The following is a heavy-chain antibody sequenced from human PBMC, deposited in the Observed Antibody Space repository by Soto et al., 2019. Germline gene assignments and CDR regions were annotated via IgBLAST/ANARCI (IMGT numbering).Heavy chain of an antibody. J-gene: IGHJ1*01. Sequence: PSETLSLTCTVSGGSISSYYWSWIRQPAGKGLEWIGRIYTSGSTYYNPSLKSRVIMSVDTSKNQFSLKLSSVTAADTAVYYCARDEGYYYGSGSSQWYLQYWGQGTQVTV. V-gene: IGHV4-4*07. CDR1: GGSISSYY. D-gene: IGHD3-10*01. CDR2: IYTSGST. CDR3: ARDEGYYYGSGSSQWYLQY.